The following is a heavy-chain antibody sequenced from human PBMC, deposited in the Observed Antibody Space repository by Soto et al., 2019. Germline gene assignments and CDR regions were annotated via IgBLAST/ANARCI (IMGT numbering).Heavy chain of an antibody. CDR3: ARDWTGDTCPCLDV. CDR1: GFTFSNYA. CDR2: FSGSGGST. J-gene: IGHJ6*02. D-gene: IGHD3-3*01. Sequence: EVQLLESGGGLVQPGGSLRLSCAAAGFTFSNYALTWVRQSPGKGLEWVSTFSGSGGSTYYADSVRGRFTISRDNSKNTLFLQMTSLRVEDTAIYYCARDWTGDTCPCLDVWGQGTRVSVSS. V-gene: IGHV3-23*01.